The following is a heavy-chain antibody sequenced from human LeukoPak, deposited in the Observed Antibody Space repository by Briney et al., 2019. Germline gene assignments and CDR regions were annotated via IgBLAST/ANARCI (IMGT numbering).Heavy chain of an antibody. Sequence: PGGSLRLSCAASGITFSSYSMNWVRQAPGKGLEWVSSISSSSSYIYYADSVKGRFTISRDNAKNSLYLQMNSLRAEDTAVYYCARDNYYDSSGLGYWGQGTLVTVSS. CDR2: ISSSSSYI. CDR3: ARDNYYDSSGLGY. CDR1: GITFSSYS. V-gene: IGHV3-21*01. J-gene: IGHJ4*02. D-gene: IGHD3-22*01.